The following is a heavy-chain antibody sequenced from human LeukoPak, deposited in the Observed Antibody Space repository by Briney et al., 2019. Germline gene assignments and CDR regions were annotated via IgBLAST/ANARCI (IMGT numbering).Heavy chain of an antibody. J-gene: IGHJ4*02. CDR2: THYTGET. Sequence: PSETLSLTCSVSGGSLTRHHWSLIRQPPRKGLEWLGYTHYTGETRSIPSLRSRLTMSTDTSKNQVSLTLSFVTAADTAVYYCANSPPGDYGVGNWGQGLLVTVSS. CDR1: GGSLTRHH. CDR3: ANSPPGDYGVGN. V-gene: IGHV4-59*08. D-gene: IGHD3-16*01.